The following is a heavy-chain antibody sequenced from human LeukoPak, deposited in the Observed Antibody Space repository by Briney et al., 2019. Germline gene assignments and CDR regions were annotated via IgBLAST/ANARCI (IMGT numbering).Heavy chain of an antibody. D-gene: IGHD1-26*01. V-gene: IGHV3-48*01. CDR3: AREAYSGSYYGVDY. Sequence: GGSLRLSCAASGFNFNTYSVNWVRQAPGKGLEWVSYISSNRNTIYYADSVKGRFTSSRDNAKKSLYLQMHSLRVEDTAVYYCAREAYSGSYYGVDYWGQGTLVTVSS. CDR1: GFNFNTYS. J-gene: IGHJ4*02. CDR2: ISSNRNTI.